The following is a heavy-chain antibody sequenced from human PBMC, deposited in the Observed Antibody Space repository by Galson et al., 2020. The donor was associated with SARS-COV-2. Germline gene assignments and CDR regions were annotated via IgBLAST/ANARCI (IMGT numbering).Heavy chain of an antibody. D-gene: IGHD2-15*01. V-gene: IGHV3-64*01. CDR2: ISSNGGST. J-gene: IGHJ6*02. CDR1: GFTFSSYA. Sequence: TGGSLRLSCADSGFTFSSYAMHWVRQAPGKGLEYVSAISSNGGSTYYANSVKGRFTISRDNSKNTLYLQMGSLRAEDMAVYYCARVGCSGGSCYYDYGMDVWGQGTTVTVSS. CDR3: ARVGCSGGSCYYDYGMDV.